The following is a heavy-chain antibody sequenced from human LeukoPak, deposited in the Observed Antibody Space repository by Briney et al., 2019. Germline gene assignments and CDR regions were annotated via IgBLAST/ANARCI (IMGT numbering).Heavy chain of an antibody. J-gene: IGHJ6*02. CDR1: GGSISSSSYY. Sequence: SETLSLTCTVSGGSISSSSYYWGWIRQPPGKGLEWIGSIYYSGSTYYNPSLKSRVTISVDTSKNQFSLKLSSVTAADTAVYYCARDEYYYDSSGYYYYYYGMDVWGQGTTVTVSS. CDR2: IYYSGST. D-gene: IGHD3-22*01. V-gene: IGHV4-39*07. CDR3: ARDEYYYDSSGYYYYYYGMDV.